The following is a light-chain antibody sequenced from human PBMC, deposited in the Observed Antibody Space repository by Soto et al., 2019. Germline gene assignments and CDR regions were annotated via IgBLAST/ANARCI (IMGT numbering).Light chain of an antibody. CDR2: AAS. J-gene: IGKJ2*01. V-gene: IGKV1-39*01. CDR3: QQSYSTPYT. Sequence: DIQMTQSPSSLSASVGDRVTITCRASQSIRSYLNWYQQKPGKAPKLLIYAASRLQSGVPSRFRGSGSGTDFTLTITSLQHEDFATYYCQQSYSTPYTFGQGTKLEIK. CDR1: QSIRSY.